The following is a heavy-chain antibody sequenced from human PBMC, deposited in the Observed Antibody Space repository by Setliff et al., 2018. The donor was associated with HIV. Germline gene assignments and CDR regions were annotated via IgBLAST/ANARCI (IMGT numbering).Heavy chain of an antibody. CDR2: ISPYNGDT. V-gene: IGHV1-18*01. D-gene: IGHD3-22*01. CDR1: GYRFNTYG. Sequence: ASVKVSCKASGYRFNTYGISWVRQAPGQGLEWMGWISPYNGDTRFAQSLQGRVTLTTDTSTNTADMEMRTLRSDETAVYYCVRGVTRDISGYYRDEYFQHWGQGTPVTVSS. J-gene: IGHJ1*01. CDR3: VRGVTRDISGYYRDEYFQH.